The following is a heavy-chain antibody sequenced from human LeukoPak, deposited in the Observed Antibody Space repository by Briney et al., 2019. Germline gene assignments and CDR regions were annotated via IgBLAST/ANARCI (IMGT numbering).Heavy chain of an antibody. D-gene: IGHD3-10*01. J-gene: IGHJ3*02. CDR1: HGSISSYS. CDR3: ARDGWFGDLDAFDI. CDR2: MYNSGST. V-gene: IGHV4-59*01. Sequence: SETLSLTCTVSHGSISSYSWSWIRQTPEKGLEWIGYMYNSGSTNYNPSLKSRVTISVDTAKNQFSLKLRSVTAADTAVYYCARDGWFGDLDAFDIWGQGTMVIVSS.